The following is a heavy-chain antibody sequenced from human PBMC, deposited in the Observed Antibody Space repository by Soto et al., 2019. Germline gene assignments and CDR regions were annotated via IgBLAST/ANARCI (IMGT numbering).Heavy chain of an antibody. CDR1: GYTFTRYH. CDR2: INPSGGST. J-gene: IGHJ5*02. V-gene: IGHV1-46*01. CDR3: AIEGVNWFDP. Sequence: ASVKVSCKASGYTFTRYHMHWVRQAPGQGLEWMGIINPSGGSTSYAQKFQGRVTMTRDTSTSTVYMELSSLRSEDTAVEDGAIEGVNWFDPWGQRTLVPVSS.